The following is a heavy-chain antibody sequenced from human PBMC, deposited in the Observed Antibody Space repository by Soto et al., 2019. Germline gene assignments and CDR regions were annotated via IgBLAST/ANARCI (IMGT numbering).Heavy chain of an antibody. J-gene: IGHJ5*02. CDR2: IKEDGSEK. CDR3: ARRRAPNWFDP. Sequence: EVQLVESGGGLVQPGGSLRLSCAASGFTFSSYWMTWVRQAPGKGLEWVANIKEDGSEKSYVDSVKGRFTISRDNTKNSVYLQMNSLRAEATAVYYCARRRAPNWFDPWGQGTLVTVSS. CDR1: GFTFSSYW. V-gene: IGHV3-7*01.